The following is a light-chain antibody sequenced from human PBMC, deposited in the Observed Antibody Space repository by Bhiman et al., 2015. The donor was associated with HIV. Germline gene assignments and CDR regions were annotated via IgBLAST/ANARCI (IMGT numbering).Light chain of an antibody. CDR1: SSDVGGYDY. CDR2: EVN. V-gene: IGLV2-14*01. CDR3: SSYTSSSSYV. J-gene: IGLJ1*01. Sequence: QSALTQPASVSGAPGQSITISCTGTSSDVGGYDYVSWYQQYPGNAPKLLIYEVNKWPSGVSSRFSGSKSGNTASLTISGLQAEDEADYYCSSYTSSSSYVFGTGTKVTVL.